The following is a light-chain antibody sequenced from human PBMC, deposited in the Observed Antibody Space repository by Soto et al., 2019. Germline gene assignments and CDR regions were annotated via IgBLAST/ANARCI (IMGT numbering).Light chain of an antibody. CDR1: QGIGDT. Sequence: EIVWTHAPGTLSLSPGEGVTLSGGASQGIGDTLAWYQHKPGQTPRLLIYGASSRATGIPDRFSGSGSGTDFTLTISRLEPEDFAVYYCQQYGSSAITFGQGTRLEIK. CDR2: GAS. V-gene: IGKV3-20*01. J-gene: IGKJ5*01. CDR3: QQYGSSAIT.